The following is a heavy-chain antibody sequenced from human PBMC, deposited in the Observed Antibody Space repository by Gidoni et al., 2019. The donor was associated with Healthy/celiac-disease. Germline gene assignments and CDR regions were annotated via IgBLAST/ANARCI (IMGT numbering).Heavy chain of an antibody. J-gene: IGHJ5*02. CDR2: RWYEGSNK. D-gene: IGHD2-8*01. CDR3: ARSKKYCTNGVCRGWFDP. Sequence: QVQLVESGGGVVQPGRSLRLSCAASGLPFISYAMHRVRQAPGKGLDWVAGRWYEGSNKYYADSVKGRLTISRDNSKKPLYLQMKGLRAEDTAVYYCARSKKYCTNGVCRGWFDPWGQGTLVTVSS. CDR1: GLPFISYA. V-gene: IGHV3-33*01.